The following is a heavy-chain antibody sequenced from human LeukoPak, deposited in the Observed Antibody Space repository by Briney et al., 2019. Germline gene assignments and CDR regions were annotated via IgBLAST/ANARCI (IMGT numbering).Heavy chain of an antibody. CDR1: GGSFSSYA. CDR2: IIPIFGIA. D-gene: IGHD3-22*01. J-gene: IGHJ4*02. Sequence: ASVNVSCNASGGSFSSYAISWERQAPGQGLGWIGGIIPIFGIANYAQKFQGRVTITADKSTSTAYMELSSLRSEDTAVYYCARDSLDYDSSGYWNYWGQGTLVTVSS. V-gene: IGHV1-69*10. CDR3: ARDSLDYDSSGYWNY.